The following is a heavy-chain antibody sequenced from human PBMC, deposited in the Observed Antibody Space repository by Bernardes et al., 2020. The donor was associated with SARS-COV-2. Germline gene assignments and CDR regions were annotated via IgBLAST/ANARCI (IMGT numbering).Heavy chain of an antibody. CDR3: ARVSGSSWYFDL. V-gene: IGHV3-7*01. CDR1: GFTFSSSW. Sequence: GGSLRLSCAASGFTFSSSWTSWVRQAPGKGLEWVANIKQDGSEKYYVDSVKGRFTISRDNAKNSLYLQMKSLRAEDTAVYYCARVSGSSWYFDLWGRGTLVTVSS. CDR2: IKQDGSEK. D-gene: IGHD6-13*01. J-gene: IGHJ2*01.